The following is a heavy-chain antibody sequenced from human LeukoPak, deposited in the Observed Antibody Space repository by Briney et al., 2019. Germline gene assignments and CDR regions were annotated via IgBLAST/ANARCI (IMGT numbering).Heavy chain of an antibody. V-gene: IGHV1-69*13. J-gene: IGHJ4*02. Sequence: ASVTVSCKASGGTFSSYAISWVRQAPGQGLEWMGGIIPIFATANYAQKFQGRVTITADESTSTAYMELSSLRSEDTAVYYCARGPITTRSHFDYWGQGTLVTVSS. CDR3: ARGPITTRSHFDY. CDR2: IIPIFATA. CDR1: GGTFSSYA. D-gene: IGHD3-22*01.